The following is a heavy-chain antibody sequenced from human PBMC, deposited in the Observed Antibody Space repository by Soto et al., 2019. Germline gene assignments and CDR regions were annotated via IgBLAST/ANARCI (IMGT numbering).Heavy chain of an antibody. CDR1: GFTFSIYT. Sequence: GGSLRLSCAASGFTFSIYTMNWVRQAPGKGLEWVSSISSSSSYIYYADSVKGRFTISRDNAKNSLYLQMNSLRAEDTAVYYCARAGYSSSWSDAFDIWGQGTMVTVSS. CDR3: ARAGYSSSWSDAFDI. V-gene: IGHV3-21*01. CDR2: ISSSSSYI. J-gene: IGHJ3*02. D-gene: IGHD6-13*01.